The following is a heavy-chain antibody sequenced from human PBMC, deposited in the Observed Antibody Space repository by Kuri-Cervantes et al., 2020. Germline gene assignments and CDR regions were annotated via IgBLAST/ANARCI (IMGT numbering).Heavy chain of an antibody. CDR2: ISAYNGNT. CDR3: ARSARGFIITQPRDY. Sequence: ASVKVSCKASGYTFTSYGISWVRQAPGQGLEWMGWISAYNGNTNYAQKLQGRVTMTTDTSTSTAYMELRSLRSDDTAVYYCARSARGFIITQPRDYWGQGTLVTVSS. J-gene: IGHJ4*02. D-gene: IGHD3-10*01. V-gene: IGHV1-18*01. CDR1: GYTFTSYG.